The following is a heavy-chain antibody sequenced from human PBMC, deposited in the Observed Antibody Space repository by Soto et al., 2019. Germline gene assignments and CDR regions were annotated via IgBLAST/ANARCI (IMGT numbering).Heavy chain of an antibody. CDR1: GFTFSDYA. CDR2: ISAGGST. V-gene: IGHV3-23*01. Sequence: LRLSCTASGFTFSDYAMSWVRQPPGKGLEWVSVISAGGSTYYADSVKGRFTVSRANSKNTLYLQMNSLRAEDTAVYYCANVPIWCSSTSCYTEGFDYWGQGTLVTVSS. D-gene: IGHD2-2*02. CDR3: ANVPIWCSSTSCYTEGFDY. J-gene: IGHJ4*02.